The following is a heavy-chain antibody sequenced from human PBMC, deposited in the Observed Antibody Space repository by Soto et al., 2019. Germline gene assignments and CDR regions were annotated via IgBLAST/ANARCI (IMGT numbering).Heavy chain of an antibody. D-gene: IGHD1-26*01. CDR1: GDIGSSNSAA. CDR3: ARGVAGSGFDY. V-gene: IGHV6-1*01. Sequence: PSQTLSLTCAISGDIGSSNSAAWNWSRHSPSRGLDWLGRTYYRSNWNRDYAVSMRGRITINPDTSKNQFSLQLNSVTPEDTAVYYCARGVAGSGFDYGVQGTLATVSS. J-gene: IGHJ4*02. CDR2: TYYRSNWNR.